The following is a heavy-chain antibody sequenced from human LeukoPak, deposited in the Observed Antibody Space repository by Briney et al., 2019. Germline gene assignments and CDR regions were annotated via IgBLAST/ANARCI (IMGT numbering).Heavy chain of an antibody. CDR3: ARDGAAAGTDYFDY. CDR1: GFTFSSYW. J-gene: IGHJ4*02. V-gene: IGHV3-74*01. D-gene: IGHD6-13*01. Sequence: GGSLRLSCAASGFTFSSYWMHWVRQAPGKGLVWASRINKDGSSTSYADSVKGRFTISRDNNKNTLFLQMNSLRAEDTAVYYCARDGAAAGTDYFDYWGQGTLVTVSS. CDR2: INKDGSST.